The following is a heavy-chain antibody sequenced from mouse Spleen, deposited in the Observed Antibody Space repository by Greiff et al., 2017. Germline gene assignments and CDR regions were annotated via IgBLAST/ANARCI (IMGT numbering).Heavy chain of an antibody. CDR3: ARDYGSSGYFDV. J-gene: IGHJ1*03. CDR2: ISNGGGST. D-gene: IGHD1-1*01. V-gene: IGHV5-12*01. Sequence: EVMLVESGGGLVQPGGSLKLSCAASGFTFSDYYMYWVRQTPEKRLEWVAYISNGGGSTYYPDTVKGRFTISRDNAKNTLYLQMSRLKSEDTAMYYCARDYGSSGYFDVWGTGTTVTVSS. CDR1: GFTFSDYY.